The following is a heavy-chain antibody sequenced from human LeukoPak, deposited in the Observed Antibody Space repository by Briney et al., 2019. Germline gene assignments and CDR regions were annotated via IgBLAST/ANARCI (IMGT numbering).Heavy chain of an antibody. CDR1: GGSISPYI. D-gene: IGHD3-3*01. CDR2: ISYNGNT. V-gene: IGHV4-59*01. CDR3: ARSYYDFWSGSMGSNWFDP. Sequence: PSETLSLTCSVSGGSISPYIWSWIRQPPGKGLEWIAYISYNGNTNYSPSLKSRVTISVDTSKNQFSLRLSSVTAADTAVYYCARSYYDFWSGSMGSNWFDPWGQGTLVTVSS. J-gene: IGHJ5*02.